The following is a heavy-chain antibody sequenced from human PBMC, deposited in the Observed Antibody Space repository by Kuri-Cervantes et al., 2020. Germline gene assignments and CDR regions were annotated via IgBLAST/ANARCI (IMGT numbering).Heavy chain of an antibody. Sequence: ASVKVSCKASGYTFTSYAMHWVRQAPGQRLEWMGWISAYNGNTNYAQKLQGRVTMTTDTSTSTAYMELRSLRAEDTAVYYCAKDLAPAIVGATTFDYWGQGTLVTVSS. V-gene: IGHV1-18*01. D-gene: IGHD1-26*01. CDR1: GYTFTSYA. J-gene: IGHJ4*02. CDR2: ISAYNGNT. CDR3: AKDLAPAIVGATTFDY.